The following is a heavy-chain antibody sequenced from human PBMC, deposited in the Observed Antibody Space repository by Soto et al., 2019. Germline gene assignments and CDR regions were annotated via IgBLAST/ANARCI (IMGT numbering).Heavy chain of an antibody. CDR1: GGSISSYY. V-gene: IGHV4-59*08. CDR2: IYYSGST. Sequence: SETLSLTCTVSGGSISSYYWSWIRQPPGKGLEWIGYIYYSGSTNYNPSLKSRVTISVDTSKNQFSLKLSSVTAADTAVYYCARHAPPEIVVVPAAMIAFDIWGQGTMVTVSS. J-gene: IGHJ3*02. D-gene: IGHD2-2*01. CDR3: ARHAPPEIVVVPAAMIAFDI.